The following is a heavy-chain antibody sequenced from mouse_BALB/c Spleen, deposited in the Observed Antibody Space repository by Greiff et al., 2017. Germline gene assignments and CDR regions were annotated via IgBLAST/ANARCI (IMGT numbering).Heavy chain of an antibody. CDR3: ARSVRPGAMDY. CDR2: ISSGSSTI. Sequence: EVQGVESGGGLVQPGGSRKLSCAASGFTFSSFGMHWVRQAPEKGLEWVAYISSGSSTIYYADTVKGRFTISRDNPKNTLFLQMTSLRSEDTAMYYCARSVRPGAMDYGGQGTSVTVSS. CDR1: GFTFSSFG. J-gene: IGHJ4*01. D-gene: IGHD2-14*01. V-gene: IGHV5-17*02.